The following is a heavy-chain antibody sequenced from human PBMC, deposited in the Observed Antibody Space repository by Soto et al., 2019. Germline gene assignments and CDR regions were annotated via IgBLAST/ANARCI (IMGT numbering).Heavy chain of an antibody. CDR1: GFTFSSYG. CDR2: ISYDGSNK. J-gene: IGHJ4*02. Sequence: GGSLRLSCAASGFTFSSYGMHWVRQAPGKGLEWVAVISYDGSNKYYADSVKGRFTTSRDNSKNTLYLQMNSLRAEDTAVYYCAKDVNFMVVAGFDYWGQGTLVTVSS. V-gene: IGHV3-30*18. D-gene: IGHD2-15*01. CDR3: AKDVNFMVVAGFDY.